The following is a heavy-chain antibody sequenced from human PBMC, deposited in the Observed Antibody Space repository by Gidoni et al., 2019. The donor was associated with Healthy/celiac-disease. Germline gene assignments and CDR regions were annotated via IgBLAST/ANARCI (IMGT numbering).Heavy chain of an antibody. CDR3: ARVYFRGFTAAPYFDS. J-gene: IGHJ4*02. V-gene: IGHV2-5*02. D-gene: IGHD2-2*01. CDR2: IYYDNDD. CDR1: GFSLSSNGVG. Sequence: QITLRESGPTLVKPRQTLTPPCPLSGFSLSSNGVGVGWIRQPPGKALEWLAIIYYDNDDRYSPPLETRLTITKDTSKNEVVLTMTNMDPVDTATYYCARVYFRGFTAAPYFDSWGQGIQVTVS.